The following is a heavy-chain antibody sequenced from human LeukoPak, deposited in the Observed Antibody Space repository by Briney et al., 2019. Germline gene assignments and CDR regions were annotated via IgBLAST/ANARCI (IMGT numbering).Heavy chain of an antibody. Sequence: PSETLSLTCTVSGGSISGHYWSWIRQPAGKGLEWIGRIYISGNPHYNPSFESRVTMSLDRSKNQFSLKLTPVTAADTAVYLCAREGVGAACALFYPWGQGNLVTVSS. J-gene: IGHJ5*02. CDR3: AREGVGAACALFYP. D-gene: IGHD1-26*01. CDR1: GGSISGHY. V-gene: IGHV4-4*07. CDR2: IYISGNP.